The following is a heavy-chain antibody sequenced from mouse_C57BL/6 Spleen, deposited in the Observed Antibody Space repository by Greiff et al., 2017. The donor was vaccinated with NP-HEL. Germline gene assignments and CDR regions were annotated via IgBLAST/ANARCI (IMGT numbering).Heavy chain of an antibody. J-gene: IGHJ1*03. CDR1: GYSITSGYD. D-gene: IGHD2-1*01. V-gene: IGHV3-1*01. CDR2: ISYSGST. CDR3: ARRTPVYGNWYFDV. Sequence: EVKLMESGPGMVKPSQSLSLTCTVTGYSITSGYDWHWIRHFPGNKLEWMGYISYSGSTNYNPSLKSRISITHDTSKNHFFLKLNSVTTEDTATYYCARRTPVYGNWYFDVWGTGTTVTVSS.